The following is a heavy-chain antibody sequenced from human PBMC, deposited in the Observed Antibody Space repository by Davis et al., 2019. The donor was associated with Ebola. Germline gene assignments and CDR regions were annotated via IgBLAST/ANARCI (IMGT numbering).Heavy chain of an antibody. Sequence: PGGSLRLSCAASGFTFSSYSMNWVRQAPGKGLEWVAFIRYDGGHNYCADSVRGRFTISRDNSKNTLYLQMNSLRAEDTAVYYCAKAPDNKYFDLWGRGTLATVSS. D-gene: IGHD1-14*01. J-gene: IGHJ2*01. CDR1: GFTFSSYS. CDR2: IRYDGGHN. V-gene: IGHV3-30*02. CDR3: AKAPDNKYFDL.